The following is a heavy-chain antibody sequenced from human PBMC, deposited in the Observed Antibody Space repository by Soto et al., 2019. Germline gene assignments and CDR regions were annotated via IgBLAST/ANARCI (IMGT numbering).Heavy chain of an antibody. V-gene: IGHV3-21*01. CDR3: ARGRWGPGMDV. Sequence: EMQLVDSGGDLVKPGGSLRLSCTASGFTFINYCMNWVRQPPGKGLEWVSRICGSDNIHYGDSVKGRFTISRDNAKNSQILQMHRLRANDTAMYYCARGRWGPGMDVCGQGTTVTVSS. CDR2: ICGSDNI. J-gene: IGHJ6*02. D-gene: IGHD1-26*01. CDR1: GFTFINYC.